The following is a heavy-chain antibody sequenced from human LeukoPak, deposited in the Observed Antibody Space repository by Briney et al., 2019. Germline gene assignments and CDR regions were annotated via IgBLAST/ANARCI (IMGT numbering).Heavy chain of an antibody. J-gene: IGHJ2*01. CDR1: GFNFNTYW. V-gene: IGHV3-7*03. D-gene: IGHD6-13*01. Sequence: SGGSLRLSCAASGFNFNTYWMSWVRQAPGKGLEWVANIKQDGSEKFYVDSMKGRFTISRDNSKNSLYLQMNSLRAEDTALYYCARRTAAEDWYFDLWGRGTLVTVSS. CDR2: IKQDGSEK. CDR3: ARRTAAEDWYFDL.